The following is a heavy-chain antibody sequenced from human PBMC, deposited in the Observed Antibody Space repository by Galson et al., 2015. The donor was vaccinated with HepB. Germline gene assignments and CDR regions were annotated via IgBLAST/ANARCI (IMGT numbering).Heavy chain of an antibody. CDR1: GFTFSSYA. Sequence: SLRLSCAASGFTFSSYAMHWVRQAPGKGLEWVAVISYDGSNKYYADSVKGRFTISRDNSKNTLYLQMNSLRAEDTAVYYCARDGYVVVVAATLDYWGQGTLVTVSS. J-gene: IGHJ4*02. V-gene: IGHV3-30-3*01. D-gene: IGHD2-15*01. CDR2: ISYDGSNK. CDR3: ARDGYVVVVAATLDY.